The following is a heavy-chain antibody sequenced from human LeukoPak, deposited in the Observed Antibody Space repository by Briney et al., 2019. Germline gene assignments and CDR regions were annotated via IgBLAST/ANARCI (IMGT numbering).Heavy chain of an antibody. D-gene: IGHD3-10*01. CDR2: INHSGST. CDR1: GGSFSGYY. J-gene: IGHJ4*02. CDR3: ARGLNYYGSGSYYYFDY. Sequence: PSETLSLTCAVYGGSFSGYYWGWIRQPPGKGLEWIGEINHSGSTNYNPSLKSRVTISVDTSKNQFSLKLSSMTAADTAVYYCARGLNYYGSGSYYYFDYWGQGTLVTVSS. V-gene: IGHV4-34*01.